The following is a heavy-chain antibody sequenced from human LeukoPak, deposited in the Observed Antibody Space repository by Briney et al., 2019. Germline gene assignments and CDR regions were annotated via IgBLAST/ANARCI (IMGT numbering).Heavy chain of an antibody. CDR1: GFSFSSYE. CDR2: ITSGTTT. CDR3: ARVNWGLGALDV. Sequence: GGSLRLSCAASGFSFSSYEMSWVRQAPGKGLEWVSYITSGTTTYYTDSVKGRFTISRDNAKNSLYLQMNSLRAEDTAVYYCARVNWGLGALDVWGQGTMVTVSS. V-gene: IGHV3-48*03. J-gene: IGHJ3*01. D-gene: IGHD7-27*01.